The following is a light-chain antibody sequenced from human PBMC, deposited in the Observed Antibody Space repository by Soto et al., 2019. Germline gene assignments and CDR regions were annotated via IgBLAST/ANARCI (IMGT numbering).Light chain of an antibody. CDR2: GVS. V-gene: IGKV1-9*01. CDR3: QQLRDFPLT. Sequence: DIQLTQSPSFLSASVGDRVTITCRASQGISSFLAWYQQRPGKAPKLLIYGVSTLQSGVPSRFSGSGSGTEFTLTLSSLQPEDVATYYCQQLRDFPLTFAGGTEVEI. CDR1: QGISSF. J-gene: IGKJ4*01.